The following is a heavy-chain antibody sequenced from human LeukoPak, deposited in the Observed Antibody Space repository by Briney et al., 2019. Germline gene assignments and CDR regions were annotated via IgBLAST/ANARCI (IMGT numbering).Heavy chain of an antibody. D-gene: IGHD6-6*01. V-gene: IGHV1-2*06. CDR2: INPNSGGT. Sequence: ASVKVSCKASGYTFTRYAMNWLRQAPGQGLEWMGRINPNSGGTNYAQKFQGRVTMTRDTSISTAYMELSRLRSDDTAVYYCATTKEEQLEDYWGQGTLVTVSS. CDR3: ATTKEEQLEDY. J-gene: IGHJ4*02. CDR1: GYTFTRYA.